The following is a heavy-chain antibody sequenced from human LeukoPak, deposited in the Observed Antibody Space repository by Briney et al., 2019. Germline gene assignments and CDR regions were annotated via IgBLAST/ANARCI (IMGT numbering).Heavy chain of an antibody. Sequence: SETLSLTCTVSGGSISSYYWSWIRQPPGKGLEWTGYIYYSGSTNYNPSLKSRVTISVDTSKNQFSLKLSSVTAADTAVYYCARVSSSWAFDYWGQGTLVTVSS. CDR2: IYYSGST. V-gene: IGHV4-59*08. J-gene: IGHJ4*02. CDR3: ARVSSSWAFDY. CDR1: GGSISSYY. D-gene: IGHD6-13*01.